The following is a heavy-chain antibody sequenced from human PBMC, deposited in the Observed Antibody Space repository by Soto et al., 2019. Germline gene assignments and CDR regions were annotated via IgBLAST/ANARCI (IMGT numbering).Heavy chain of an antibody. J-gene: IGHJ4*02. V-gene: IGHV4-39*01. Sequence: QLQLQESGPGLVKPSETLSLTCTVSGGSISSSSYYWGWIRQPPGKGLEWIGSIYYSGSTYYNPSLKSRVTISVDTSKNQFSLKXSSVTAADTAVYYCARHDYDSSGYYYEAQPLYFDYWGQGTLVTVSS. CDR1: GGSISSSSYY. D-gene: IGHD3-22*01. CDR3: ARHDYDSSGYYYEAQPLYFDY. CDR2: IYYSGST.